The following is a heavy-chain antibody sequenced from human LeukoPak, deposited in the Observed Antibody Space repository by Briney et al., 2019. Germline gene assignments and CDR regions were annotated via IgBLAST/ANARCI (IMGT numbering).Heavy chain of an antibody. V-gene: IGHV3-11*01. J-gene: IGHJ4*02. CDR1: GFKFSDYY. CDR3: ASGRYYFWSGYYRD. Sequence: KPGGSLRLSCAASGFKFSDYYMSWLRQAPGKGLEWVSYISSSGSTIYYAESVKGRFTISRDNAKNSVYLQMNSLRAEDTAVYYCASGRYYFWSGYYRDWGQGTLVTVSS. CDR2: ISSSGSTI. D-gene: IGHD3-3*01.